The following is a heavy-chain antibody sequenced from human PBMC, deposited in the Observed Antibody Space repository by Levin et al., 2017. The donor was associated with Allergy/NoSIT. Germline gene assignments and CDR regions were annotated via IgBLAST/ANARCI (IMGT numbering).Heavy chain of an antibody. CDR2: ISYDGSNK. D-gene: IGHD6-6*01. J-gene: IGHJ4*02. CDR3: AKGYSSSPPADY. CDR1: GFTFSSYG. Sequence: GGSLRLSCAASGFTFSSYGMHWVRQAPGKGLEWVAVISYDGSNKYYADSVKGRFTISRDNSKNTLYLQMNSLRAEDTAVYYCAKGYSSSPPADYWGQGTLVTVSS. V-gene: IGHV3-30*18.